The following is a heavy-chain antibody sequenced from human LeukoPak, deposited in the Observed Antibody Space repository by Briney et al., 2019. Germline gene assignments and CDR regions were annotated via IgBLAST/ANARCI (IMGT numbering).Heavy chain of an antibody. Sequence: GGSLRLSCAASGFTFSSYDMHWVRQATGKGLEWVSAIGTAGDTYYPGSVKGRFTISRENAKNSLYLQMNSLRAGDTAVYYCAEKHYHDSSGTYTYYYGMDVWGQGTTVTVSS. J-gene: IGHJ6*02. CDR2: IGTAGDT. V-gene: IGHV3-13*01. CDR1: GFTFSSYD. D-gene: IGHD3-22*01. CDR3: AEKHYHDSSGTYTYYYGMDV.